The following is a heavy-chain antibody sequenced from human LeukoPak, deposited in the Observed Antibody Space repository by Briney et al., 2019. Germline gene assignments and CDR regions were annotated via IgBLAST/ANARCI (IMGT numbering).Heavy chain of an antibody. V-gene: IGHV3-23*01. J-gene: IGHJ4*02. CDR3: AKVVGGFYDSSGYYFDY. CDR2: ISGSGGST. CDR1: GFTFSSYA. D-gene: IGHD3-22*01. Sequence: GGSLRLSCAASGFTFSSYAMSWVRQAPGKGLEWVSAISGSGGSTYYADSVKGRFTISRDNSKNTLYLQMNSLRAEDTAVYYCAKVVGGFYDSSGYYFDYWGQGPLVTVSS.